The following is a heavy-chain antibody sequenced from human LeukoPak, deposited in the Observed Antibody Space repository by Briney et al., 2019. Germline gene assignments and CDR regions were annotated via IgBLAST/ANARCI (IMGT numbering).Heavy chain of an antibody. CDR2: INPNSGGT. D-gene: IGHD3-22*01. V-gene: IGHV1-2*02. CDR3: ARGGTYYYDSSGYYLDY. Sequence: ASVKVSCKASGYTFTGYYMHWVRQAPGQGLEWMGWINPNSGGTNYAQKFQGRVTMTRDTSISTAYMELSRLRSDDTAVYYCARGGTYYYDSSGYYLDYWGQGTLVTVSS. CDR1: GYTFTGYY. J-gene: IGHJ4*02.